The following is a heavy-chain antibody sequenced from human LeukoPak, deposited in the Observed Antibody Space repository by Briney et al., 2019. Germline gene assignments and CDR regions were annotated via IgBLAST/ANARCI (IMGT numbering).Heavy chain of an antibody. Sequence: GGSLRLSCAASGFTFSSYSMNWVRQTPGKGLEWVSSISSSSSYIYYADSVKGRFTISRDNAKNSLYLQMNSLSAEDTAVYYCARQTPGTEVTFDYWGQGTLVTVSS. CDR2: ISSSSSYI. V-gene: IGHV3-21*01. CDR1: GFTFSSYS. D-gene: IGHD4-23*01. CDR3: ARQTPGTEVTFDY. J-gene: IGHJ4*02.